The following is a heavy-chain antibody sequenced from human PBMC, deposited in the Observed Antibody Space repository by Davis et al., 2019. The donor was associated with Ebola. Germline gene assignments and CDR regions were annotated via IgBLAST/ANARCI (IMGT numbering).Heavy chain of an antibody. CDR3: AKGHDSSGFDAFDI. CDR1: GFTFSSYG. D-gene: IGHD3-22*01. V-gene: IGHV3-30*02. Sequence: GESLKISCAASGFTFSSYGMHWVRQAPGKGLEWVAFIRYDGSNKYYADSVKGRFTISRDNAKNSLYLQMNSLRTEDMALYYCAKGHDSSGFDAFDIWGQGTMVTVSS. J-gene: IGHJ3*02. CDR2: IRYDGSNK.